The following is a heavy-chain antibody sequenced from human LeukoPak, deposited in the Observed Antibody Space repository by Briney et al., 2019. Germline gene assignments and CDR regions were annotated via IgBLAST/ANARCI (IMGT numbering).Heavy chain of an antibody. V-gene: IGHV4-34*01. CDR1: GGSFSGYY. J-gene: IGHJ4*02. Sequence: SETLSLTCAVYGGSFSGYYWSWIRQPPGKGLEWIGEINHSGSTNYNPSLKSRVTISVDTSKNQFSLKLSSVTAADTAVYYCARHSFSRIAAAGNFDYWGQGTLVTVSS. CDR3: ARHSFSRIAAAGNFDY. D-gene: IGHD6-13*01. CDR2: INHSGST.